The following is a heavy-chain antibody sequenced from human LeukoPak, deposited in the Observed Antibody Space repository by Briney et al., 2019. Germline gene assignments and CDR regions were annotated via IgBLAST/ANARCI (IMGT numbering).Heavy chain of an antibody. D-gene: IGHD3-9*01. J-gene: IGHJ4*02. V-gene: IGHV3-7*01. CDR2: INEDGSEQ. CDR3: AGPPLRYFDWLIDY. Sequence: GSLRLSCAASGFTFSLYSMTWVRQAAGKGLEWVANINEDGSEQYYVDSVKGRFTISRDNAKNSLYLQMSSLRAEDTAVYYCAGPPLRYFDWLIDYWGQGTLVTVS. CDR1: GFTFSLYS.